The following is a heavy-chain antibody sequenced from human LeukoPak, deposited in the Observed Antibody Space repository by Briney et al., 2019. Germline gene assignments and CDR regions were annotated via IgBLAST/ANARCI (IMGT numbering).Heavy chain of an antibody. Sequence: SETLSLTCTVSGGSISSYYWSWIRQPAGKGLEWIGRIYTSESTNYNPSLKGRVTMSVDTSKNQFSLKLSSVTAADTAVYYCARGGVQWLAFDYWGQGTLVTVSS. D-gene: IGHD6-19*01. V-gene: IGHV4-4*07. CDR2: IYTSEST. CDR3: ARGGVQWLAFDY. CDR1: GGSISSYY. J-gene: IGHJ4*02.